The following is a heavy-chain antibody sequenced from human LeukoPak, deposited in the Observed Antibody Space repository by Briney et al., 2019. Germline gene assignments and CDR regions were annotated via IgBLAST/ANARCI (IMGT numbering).Heavy chain of an antibody. V-gene: IGHV3-48*02. Sequence: GGSLRLSCAASGFAFSTYNMNWVRQAPGKGLEWVSYISTGSSTTYYADSVKGRFTISRDNVENSLYLQMNSLRDEDTAVYYCARVAAGYSVNYFDYWGQGTLVTVSS. D-gene: IGHD4-23*01. CDR3: ARVAAGYSVNYFDY. CDR1: GFAFSTYN. CDR2: ISTGSSTT. J-gene: IGHJ4*02.